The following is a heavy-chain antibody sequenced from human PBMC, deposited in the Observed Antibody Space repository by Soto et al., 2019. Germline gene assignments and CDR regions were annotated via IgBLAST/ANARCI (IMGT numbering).Heavy chain of an antibody. CDR1: GGSVSSGSYY. Sequence: PSETLSLTCTVSGGSVSSGSYYWSWIRQPPGKGLEWIGEINHSGSTNYNPSLKSRVTISVDTSKNQFSLKLSSVTAADTAVYYCARVGIVATIYAFDIWGQGTMVTVSS. CDR2: INHSGST. D-gene: IGHD5-12*01. V-gene: IGHV4-39*07. CDR3: ARVGIVATIYAFDI. J-gene: IGHJ3*02.